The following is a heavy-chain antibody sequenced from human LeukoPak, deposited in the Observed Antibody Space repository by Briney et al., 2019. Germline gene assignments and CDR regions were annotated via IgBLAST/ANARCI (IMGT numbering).Heavy chain of an antibody. Sequence: SETLSLTCTVSGGSISSYYWGWIRQPPGKGLEWIGSIYYSGSPYYNPSLKSRVTISVDTSKSRFSLKLSSVTAADTAVYYCARDSGGAIDYWGQGTLVTVSS. CDR2: IYYSGSP. CDR3: ARDSGGAIDY. J-gene: IGHJ4*02. CDR1: GGSISSYY. V-gene: IGHV4-39*07. D-gene: IGHD3-10*01.